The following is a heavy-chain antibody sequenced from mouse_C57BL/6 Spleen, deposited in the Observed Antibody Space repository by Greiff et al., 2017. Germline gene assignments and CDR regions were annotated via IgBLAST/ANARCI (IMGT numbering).Heavy chain of an antibody. V-gene: IGHV1-50*01. J-gene: IGHJ2*01. CDR3: ARVGSGHRFDY. Sequence: QVQLQQPGAELVKPGASVKLSCKASGYTFTSYWMQWVKQRPGQGLEWIGEIDPSDSYTNYNQKFKGKATLTVDTSSSTAYMQLSSLASEDSAVYYCARVGSGHRFDYWGQGTTLTVSS. D-gene: IGHD3-2*02. CDR1: GYTFTSYW. CDR2: IDPSDSYT.